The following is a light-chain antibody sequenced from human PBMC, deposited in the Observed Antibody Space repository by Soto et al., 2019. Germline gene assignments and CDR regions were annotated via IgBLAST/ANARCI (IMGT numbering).Light chain of an antibody. CDR2: KAS. CDR3: QVSNSYSST. V-gene: IGKV1-5*03. Sequence: MSAKRGDIVTLPVMSSTSIVGSLAWYQQRPGKAPSLLIYKASTLGGGVPSRFSGSGSGTEFTLTISSLQPDDFATYYCQVSNSYSSTFGQGTKVEMK. J-gene: IGKJ2*02. CDR1: TSIVGS.